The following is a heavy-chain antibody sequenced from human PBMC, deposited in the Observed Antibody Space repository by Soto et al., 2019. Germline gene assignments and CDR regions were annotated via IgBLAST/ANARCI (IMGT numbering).Heavy chain of an antibody. J-gene: IGHJ5*01. CDR1: GYTFTSYY. CDR2: INPSGTIT. V-gene: IGHV1-46*03. D-gene: IGHD4-4*01. Sequence: QVQLVQSGAEVKKPGASVNVSCKASGYTFTSYYMHGVRQAPGKGLEWMGVINPSGTITTYAQKLQGRVTMTRDTSAGTLYMGLRSLRSEDTDVYYCARVTTVNGHNWFDSWGQGTLVTVSS. CDR3: ARVTTVNGHNWFDS.